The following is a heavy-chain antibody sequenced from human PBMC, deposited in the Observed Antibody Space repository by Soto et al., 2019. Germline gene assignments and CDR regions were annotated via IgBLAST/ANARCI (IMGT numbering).Heavy chain of an antibody. CDR1: GDTFTKYA. CDR2: IIPFYGTA. D-gene: IGHD2-15*01. Sequence: QVQLVQSGAEVKKPGSSVKVSCKASGDTFTKYAISWVRQAPGQGLEWMGGIIPFYGTAHYAEKFQDRVTIIADTSTRPAHMELTSMRPEDTAVYYCARDLGGCSAGSFRSNWLDSWGQGTLVTVSS. CDR3: ARDLGGCSAGSFRSNWLDS. J-gene: IGHJ5*01. V-gene: IGHV1-69*06.